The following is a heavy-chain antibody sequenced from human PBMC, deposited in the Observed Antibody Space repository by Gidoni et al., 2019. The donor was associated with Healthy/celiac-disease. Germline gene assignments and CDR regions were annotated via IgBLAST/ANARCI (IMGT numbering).Heavy chain of an antibody. CDR1: GYSISSGYY. V-gene: IGHV4-38-2*02. J-gene: IGHJ6*02. Sequence: QVQLQESGPGLVKPSETLSLTCTVSGYSISSGYYWGWIRQPPEKGLEWIGSIYHSGSTYYNPSLRSRVTISVDTSKNQFSLKLSSVTAADTAVYYCARVAYDFWSGYYNYYYYGMDVWGQGTTVTVSS. CDR2: IYHSGST. D-gene: IGHD3-3*01. CDR3: ARVAYDFWSGYYNYYYYGMDV.